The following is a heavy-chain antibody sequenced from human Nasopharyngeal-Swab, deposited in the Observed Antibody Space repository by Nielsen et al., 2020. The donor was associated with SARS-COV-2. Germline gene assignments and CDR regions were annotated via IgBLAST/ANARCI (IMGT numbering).Heavy chain of an antibody. V-gene: IGHV3-30*03. D-gene: IGHD3-10*01. J-gene: IGHJ6*02. Sequence: GGSLRLSCAASGFTFSSYGMHWVRQAPGKGLEWVAVISYDGSNKYYADSVKGRFTISRDNSKNTLYLQMNSLRAEDTAVYYCARENYGSGSYSPSYYYYYGMDVWGQGTTVTVSS. CDR3: ARENYGSGSYSPSYYYYYGMDV. CDR2: ISYDGSNK. CDR1: GFTFSSYG.